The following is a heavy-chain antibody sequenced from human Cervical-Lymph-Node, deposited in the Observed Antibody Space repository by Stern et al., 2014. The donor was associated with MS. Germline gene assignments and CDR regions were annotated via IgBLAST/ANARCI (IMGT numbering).Heavy chain of an antibody. V-gene: IGHV3-66*01. CDR3: ASEKQQVPAYYYGVDV. CDR2: IYSGGTT. D-gene: IGHD6-13*01. Sequence: EVQLVESGGGLVQPGGSLRLSCAASGFTVSSNYMSWVRQAPGKGLEWVSVIYSGGTTYYADSVKGRFTISRDNSKNTLYLQMNSLRVADTAVYYCASEKQQVPAYYYGVDVWGQGTTITVSS. J-gene: IGHJ6*02. CDR1: GFTVSSNY.